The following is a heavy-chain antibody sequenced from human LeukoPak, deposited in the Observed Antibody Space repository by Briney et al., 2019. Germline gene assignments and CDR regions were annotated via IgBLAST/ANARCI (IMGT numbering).Heavy chain of an antibody. V-gene: IGHV4-39*07. CDR3: ARGEDRSGD. CDR2: IYYRGNA. Sequence: PSETLSLTCTVSGGSISSNYYWAWIRQPPGQGLEWIGSIYYRGNAYYNPSLKSRVTISVDTSKNQFSLSLSSVTAADTAVYYCARGEDRSGDWGQGTLVTVTS. D-gene: IGHD3-22*01. J-gene: IGHJ4*02. CDR1: GGSISSNYY.